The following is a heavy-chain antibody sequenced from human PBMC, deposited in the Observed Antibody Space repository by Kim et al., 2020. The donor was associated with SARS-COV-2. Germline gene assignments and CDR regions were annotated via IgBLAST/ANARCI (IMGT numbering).Heavy chain of an antibody. Sequence: SETLSLTCTVSGGSISSGDYYWSWIRQPPGKGLEWIGYIYYSGSTYYNPSLKSRVTISVDTSKNQFSLKLSSVTAADTAVYYCARARITMIVVVFDYWGQGTLVTVSS. V-gene: IGHV4-30-4*01. CDR2: IYYSGST. J-gene: IGHJ4*02. CDR3: ARARITMIVVVFDY. CDR1: GGSISSGDYY. D-gene: IGHD3-22*01.